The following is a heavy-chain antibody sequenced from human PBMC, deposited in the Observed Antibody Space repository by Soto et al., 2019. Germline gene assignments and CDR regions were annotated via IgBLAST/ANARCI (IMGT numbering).Heavy chain of an antibody. CDR1: GFTFSRSA. D-gene: IGHD3-10*01. Sequence: EVQLLESGGGLIQPGWSLRLSCAASGFTFSRSAMNWVRQAPGKGLVWVSSISGSGGSTFYADSVKGRFTISRDNSNNTLYLQMNSLRAEDTAVYYCAKDSHYFGSGSLDYGGQGTLVTVSS. CDR3: AKDSHYFGSGSLDY. V-gene: IGHV3-23*01. CDR2: ISGSGGST. J-gene: IGHJ4*02.